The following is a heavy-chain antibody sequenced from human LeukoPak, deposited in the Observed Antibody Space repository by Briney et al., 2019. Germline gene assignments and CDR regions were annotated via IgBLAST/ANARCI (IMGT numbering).Heavy chain of an antibody. D-gene: IGHD1-14*01. Sequence: ASVKVSCKASGYSFSNYGISWVRQAPGQGLEWVGWISAYNGYTNYAQKLQDRVTMTTDPSTSTAYMELRRLASDDTAVYYCARGSNRIGDRLDYWGQGTLVTASA. CDR2: ISAYNGYT. CDR1: GYSFSNYG. J-gene: IGHJ4*02. CDR3: ARGSNRIGDRLDY. V-gene: IGHV1-18*01.